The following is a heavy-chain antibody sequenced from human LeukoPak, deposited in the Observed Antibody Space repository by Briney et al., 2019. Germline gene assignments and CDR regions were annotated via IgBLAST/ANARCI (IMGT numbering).Heavy chain of an antibody. J-gene: IGHJ4*02. CDR3: ARARVPITVAGLYYFDY. CDR1: GYTFTAYY. Sequence: ASVKVSCKASGYTFTAYYIHWLRQAPGQGPEWMGWIKPDSGSSHYAQKFQGRVTMTRDTSSNSAYMDLTRLKSDDTAVYYCARARVPITVAGLYYFDYWGQGALVTVSS. V-gene: IGHV1-2*02. D-gene: IGHD6-19*01. CDR2: IKPDSGSS.